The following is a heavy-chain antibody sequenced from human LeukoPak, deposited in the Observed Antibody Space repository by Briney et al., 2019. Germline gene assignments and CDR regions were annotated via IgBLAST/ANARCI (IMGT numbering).Heavy chain of an antibody. V-gene: IGHV4-39*01. D-gene: IGHD3-22*01. CDR1: GGSVSSSSNY. CDR3: ARHSSYYGSSGYYVLAPFDY. Sequence: SETLSLTCTVSGGSVSSSSNYWGWVRQPPGEGLEWIGSIYYSGAIYYSPSLKSRVTISVDTSENHFSLKLTSVTAADTAVYYCARHSSYYGSSGYYVLAPFDYWGQGTLVTVSS. CDR2: IYYSGAI. J-gene: IGHJ4*02.